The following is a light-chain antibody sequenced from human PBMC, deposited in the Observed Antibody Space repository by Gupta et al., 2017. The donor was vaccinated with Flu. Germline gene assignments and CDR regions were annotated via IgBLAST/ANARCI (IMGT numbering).Light chain of an antibody. Sequence: QSVLTQPPSVSATPRQRVTISCSGSSLNVGNNRVSWFQHLPGTAPKLLIYDNNRRTSGIPDRFSGSKSGTSATLVITGLQTGDEADYYCGTWDNGRSGYVFGSGTRVTVL. V-gene: IGLV1-51*01. CDR2: DNN. CDR3: GTWDNGRSGYV. CDR1: SLNVGNNR. J-gene: IGLJ1*01.